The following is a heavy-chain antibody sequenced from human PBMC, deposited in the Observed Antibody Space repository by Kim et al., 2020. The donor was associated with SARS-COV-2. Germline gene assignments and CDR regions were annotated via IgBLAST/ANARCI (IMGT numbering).Heavy chain of an antibody. J-gene: IGHJ4*01. D-gene: IGHD2-21*01. CDR2: ISGSGDST. Sequence: GGSLRLSCAASGFTFSSYAMSWVRQAPGEGLEWVSTISGSGDSTYYADSVKGPFTISRDNSKNTLFLQMNSLRAEDTAVYYCAKGPCSGGGECLASFDYWGNGTLVTVSS. CDR1: GFTFSSYA. V-gene: IGHV3-23*01. CDR3: AKGPCSGGGECLASFDY.